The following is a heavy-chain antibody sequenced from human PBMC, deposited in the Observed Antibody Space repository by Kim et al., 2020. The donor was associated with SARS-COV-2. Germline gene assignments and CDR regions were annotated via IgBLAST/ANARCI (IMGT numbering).Heavy chain of an antibody. V-gene: IGHV3-7*01. D-gene: IGHD3-22*01. CDR3: AREHYYYDSSGTFP. J-gene: IGHJ5*02. Sequence: ADSVKGRFTISRDDAKNSLYLQMNSLRAEDTAVYYCAREHYYYDSSGTFPWGQGTLVTVSS.